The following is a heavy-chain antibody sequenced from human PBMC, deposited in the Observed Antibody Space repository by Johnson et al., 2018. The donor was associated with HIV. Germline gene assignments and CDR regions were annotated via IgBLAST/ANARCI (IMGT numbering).Heavy chain of an antibody. D-gene: IGHD3-16*01. V-gene: IGHV3-20*04. Sequence: VQLVESGGGVVRPGGSLRLSCAASGFTFDDYGMSWVRQAPGKGLEWVSGINWNGDNTGYVDSVKGRFTISRDNSKNTLSLQMNSLRAEDTAVYYCTKMGALGAFDIWDQGTMVTVSS. CDR3: TKMGALGAFDI. CDR2: INWNGDNT. CDR1: GFTFDDYG. J-gene: IGHJ3*02.